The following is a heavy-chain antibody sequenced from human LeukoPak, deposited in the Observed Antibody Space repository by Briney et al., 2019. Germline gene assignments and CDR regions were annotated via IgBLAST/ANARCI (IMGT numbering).Heavy chain of an antibody. J-gene: IGHJ4*02. CDR2: IRSDGSIE. Sequence: GGSLRLSCAASGFTFSSYGMHWVRQAPGKGLEWVTFIRSDGSIEYYADSVKGRFTISRDNSRNTLYLQMNSLGAEDTAVYYCAKDKPLPYLDYWGQGALVTVSS. CDR3: AKDKPLPYLDY. CDR1: GFTFSSYG. V-gene: IGHV3-30*02.